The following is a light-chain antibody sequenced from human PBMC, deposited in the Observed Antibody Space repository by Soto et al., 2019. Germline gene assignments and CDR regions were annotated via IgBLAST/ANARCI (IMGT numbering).Light chain of an antibody. V-gene: IGKV1-5*03. J-gene: IGKJ5*01. Sequence: DIQMTQSTSPLSASLGDRFTITCRASQSISSWLAWYQQKPGKAPKLLIYKASSLESGVPSRFSGSGSGTEFTLTISSLQPDDFATYYCQQYNSYLITFGQGARLEIK. CDR1: QSISSW. CDR2: KAS. CDR3: QQYNSYLIT.